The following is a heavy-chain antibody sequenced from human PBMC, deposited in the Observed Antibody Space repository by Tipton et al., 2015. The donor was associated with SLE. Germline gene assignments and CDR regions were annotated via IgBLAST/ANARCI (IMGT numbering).Heavy chain of an antibody. D-gene: IGHD1/OR15-1a*01. Sequence: LRLSCAASGFTFSSYTMNWIRQPPGKGLEWIGYIYYSGSTYYNPSLKSRVTISVDTSKNQFSLKLNSVTAADTAVYYCARGGVEGSKWNIPDYWGQGTLVTVSS. V-gene: IGHV4-30-4*08. J-gene: IGHJ4*02. CDR2: IYYSGST. CDR3: ARGGVEGSKWNIPDY. CDR1: GFTFSSYT.